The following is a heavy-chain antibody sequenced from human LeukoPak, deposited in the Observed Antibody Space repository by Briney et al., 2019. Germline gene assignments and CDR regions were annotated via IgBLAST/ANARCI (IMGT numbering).Heavy chain of an antibody. Sequence: PGGSLRLSCAASGFTSSTYSMYWVRQAPGKGLEGVSSIGSSGTYIYYADSVKGRFTISRDNAKNSLYLHMSSLSPEDTAVYYCARVTSNGRNYYYYPMDVWGQGTTVTVSS. D-gene: IGHD6-19*01. J-gene: IGHJ6*02. CDR1: GFTSSTYS. CDR2: IGSSGTYI. CDR3: ARVTSNGRNYYYYPMDV. V-gene: IGHV3-21*01.